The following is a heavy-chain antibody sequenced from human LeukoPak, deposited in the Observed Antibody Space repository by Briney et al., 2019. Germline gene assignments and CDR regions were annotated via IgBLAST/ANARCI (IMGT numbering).Heavy chain of an antibody. D-gene: IGHD2-21*02. CDR3: ARRGSPGGDSLGWFDP. Sequence: HGESLQISCQGSGYSFTSYWIGWVRPLPEKGLEWMGIIYPGDSDTRYSPSFQGQVTISADKSISTAYLQWSSLKASDTAIYYCARRGSPGGDSLGWFDPWGQGTLVTVSS. CDR2: IYPGDSDT. V-gene: IGHV5-51*01. CDR1: GYSFTSYW. J-gene: IGHJ5*02.